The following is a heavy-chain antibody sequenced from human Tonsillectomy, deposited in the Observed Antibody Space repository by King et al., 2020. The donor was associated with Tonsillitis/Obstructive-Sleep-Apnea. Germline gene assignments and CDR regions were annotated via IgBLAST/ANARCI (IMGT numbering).Heavy chain of an antibody. CDR3: ARGRSYVWGSPYYYYYYMDV. CDR2: INHSGST. V-gene: IGHV4-34*01. D-gene: IGHD3-16*01. J-gene: IGHJ6*03. Sequence: VQLQQWGAGLLKPSETLSLTCAVYGGSFSGYYWSWIRQHPGKGLEWIGEINHSGSTNYNPSLKSRVTISVDTSKNQFSLKLSSVTAADTAVYYCARGRSYVWGSPYYYYYYMDVWGKGTTVTVSS. CDR1: GGSFSGYY.